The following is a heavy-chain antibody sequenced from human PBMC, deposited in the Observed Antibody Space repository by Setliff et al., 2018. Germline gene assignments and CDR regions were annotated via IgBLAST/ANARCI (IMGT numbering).Heavy chain of an antibody. CDR3: ARVSAMLGGNFDT. CDR1: GDSVTNVHHY. CDR2: IFNRVTT. D-gene: IGHD3-16*01. V-gene: IGHV4-30-4*08. J-gene: IGHJ4*01. Sequence: PSETLSLTCSVSGDSVTNVHHYWSWIRQSPGKGLEWLGNIFNRVTTFYNPSFESRLVISADPSRNQFSLQLASVTAADTAVYFCARVSAMLGGNFDTWGPGSLVTAPQ.